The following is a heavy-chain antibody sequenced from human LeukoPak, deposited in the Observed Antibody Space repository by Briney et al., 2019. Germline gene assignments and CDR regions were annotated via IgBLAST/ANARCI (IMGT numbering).Heavy chain of an antibody. Sequence: GGSLRLSCAASGFTVSSYYMSWVRQAPGKGLEWVAVIWYDGSDKYYADSVKGRFTISRDNSKNTLYLQMNSLRAEDTAVYYCARDHRGGPLVWGQGTLVTVSS. CDR3: ARDHRGGPLV. D-gene: IGHD3-16*01. V-gene: IGHV3-33*08. CDR2: IWYDGSDK. J-gene: IGHJ4*02. CDR1: GFTVSSYY.